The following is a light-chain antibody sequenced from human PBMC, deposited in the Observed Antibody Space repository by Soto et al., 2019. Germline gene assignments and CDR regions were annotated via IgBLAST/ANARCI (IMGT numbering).Light chain of an antibody. J-gene: IGKJ1*01. V-gene: IGKV1-5*03. CDR1: QSIITS. CDR3: QQYNSYSRT. Sequence: DIQMTQSPSTLSASVGDRVTITSRASQSIITSLAWYQQKPGKAPKLLIYKTSSLQSGVPSRFSGSGSGTEFTLTISSLQPDDFATYYCQQYNSYSRTFGQGTKVDIK. CDR2: KTS.